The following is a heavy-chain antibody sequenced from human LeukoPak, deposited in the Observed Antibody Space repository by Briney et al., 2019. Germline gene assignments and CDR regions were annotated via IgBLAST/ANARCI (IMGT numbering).Heavy chain of an antibody. D-gene: IGHD3-16*02. CDR1: GLTFSSYG. CDR2: IWYDGRNK. Sequence: GGSLRLSCAASGLTFSSYGMHWVRQAPGKGLEWVAVIWYDGRNKFYADSLKGRFTISRDNSKNTLYLQMNSLRAEDTAVYYCARVNRGDAFDIWGQGTLVTVSS. J-gene: IGHJ3*02. CDR3: ARVNRGDAFDI. V-gene: IGHV3-33*01.